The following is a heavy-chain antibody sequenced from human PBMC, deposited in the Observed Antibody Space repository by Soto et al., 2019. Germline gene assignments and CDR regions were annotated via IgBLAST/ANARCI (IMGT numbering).Heavy chain of an antibody. CDR3: PRGWLATGGTLSYMDV. J-gene: IGHJ6*03. V-gene: IGHV3-13*01. Sequence: EEQLVESGGGLVQPGGSLRLSCAASGFTFSSYDMHWVRQATGKGLEWVSGIGTDGDTYYLGSVKGRFTISRENAKNSFYLQMNSLRGGDTAVYYCPRGWLATGGTLSYMDVWGKGTTVTVSS. CDR2: IGTDGDT. D-gene: IGHD6-13*01. CDR1: GFTFSSYD.